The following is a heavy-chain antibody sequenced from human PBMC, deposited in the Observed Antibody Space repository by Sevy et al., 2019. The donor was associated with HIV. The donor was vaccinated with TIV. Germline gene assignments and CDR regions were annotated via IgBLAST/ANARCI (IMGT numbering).Heavy chain of an antibody. CDR2: INHSGST. J-gene: IGHJ6*02. CDR1: GGSFSGYY. V-gene: IGHV4-34*01. Sequence: SETLSLTCAVYGGSFSGYYWSWIRQPPGKGLEWIGEINHSGSTNYNPSLKSRVTTSVDTSKNQFSLKLSSVTAADTAVYYCAREGYGGSSSSPIDYYYYGMDVWGQGTTVTVSS. CDR3: AREGYGGSSSSPIDYYYYGMDV. D-gene: IGHD5-12*01.